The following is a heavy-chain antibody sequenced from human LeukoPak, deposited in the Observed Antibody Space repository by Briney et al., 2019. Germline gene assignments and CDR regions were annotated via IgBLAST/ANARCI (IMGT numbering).Heavy chain of an antibody. D-gene: IGHD5-12*01. CDR3: ARVRGKHPGGYEFDY. CDR1: GYTFTSYG. J-gene: IGHJ4*02. V-gene: IGHV1-18*01. CDR2: ISAYNGNT. Sequence: ASVKVSCKASGYTFTSYGISWVRQAPGQGLEWMGWISAYNGNTNYAQKLQGRVTMTTDTSTSTAYMELRSLRSDDTAVYYCARVRGKHPGGYEFDYWGRGTLVTVSS.